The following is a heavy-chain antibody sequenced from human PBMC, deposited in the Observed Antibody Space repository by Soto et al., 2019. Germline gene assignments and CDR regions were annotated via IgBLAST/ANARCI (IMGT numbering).Heavy chain of an antibody. J-gene: IGHJ5*02. D-gene: IGHD3-10*01. CDR1: GCSISSYY. CDR3: AVLRGVRCDR. Sequence: PSETLSLTCTASGCSISSYYWSWIRQPPGKGLEWIGNNYYSGSTNYNPSLKNRVTISVDTSNNQFSLKLSSVTAADTAVYYCAVLRGVRCDRWGQGPLVTVSS. CDR2: NYYSGST. V-gene: IGHV4-59*01.